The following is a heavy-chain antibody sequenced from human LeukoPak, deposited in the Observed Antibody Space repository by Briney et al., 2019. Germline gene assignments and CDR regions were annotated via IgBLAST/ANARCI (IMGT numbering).Heavy chain of an antibody. Sequence: PSETLSLTCTVSGGSLSSGSYYGSWIRQPPGKGLEWIGYIYYSGITNYNPSLKSRVTISVDTSKNQSSLRLSSVTAADPAVYYCAKLWSTSYYGSMDYWGQGTLVTVSS. CDR1: GGSLSSGSYY. V-gene: IGHV4-61*01. CDR3: AKLWSTSYYGSMDY. D-gene: IGHD2-2*01. CDR2: IYYSGIT. J-gene: IGHJ4*02.